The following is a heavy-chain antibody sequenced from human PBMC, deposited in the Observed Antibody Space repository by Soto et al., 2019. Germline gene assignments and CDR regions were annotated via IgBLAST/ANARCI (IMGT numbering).Heavy chain of an antibody. V-gene: IGHV1-69*02. CDR1: GGTFSSYT. CDR2: IIPILGIA. J-gene: IGHJ6*03. CDR3: AILGYCSSTSCNRATSYYYYYMDV. D-gene: IGHD2-2*01. Sequence: QVQLVQSGAEVKKPGSSVKVSCKASGGTFSSYTISWVRQAPGQGLEWMGRIIPILGIANYAQKFQGRVTITADKSTSTAYMELSSLRSQDTAVYYCAILGYCSSTSCNRATSYYYYYMDVWGKGTTVTVSS.